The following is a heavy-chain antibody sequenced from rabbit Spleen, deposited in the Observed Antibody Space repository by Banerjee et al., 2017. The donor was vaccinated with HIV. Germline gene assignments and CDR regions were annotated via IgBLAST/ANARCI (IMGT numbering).Heavy chain of an antibody. CDR3: ARGSAAMTMVITGFYLNL. CDR1: AFSFNSNW. D-gene: IGHD2-1*01. V-gene: IGHV1S45*01. Sequence: QQQLEESGGDLVQPEGSLTLTCTASAFSFNSNWVCWVRQAPGKGLEWIACINVATGKPVYATWAKGRFTISRTSSTTVTLRMTSLTAADTATYFCARGSAAMTMVITGFYLNLWGPGTLVTVS. CDR2: INVATGKP. J-gene: IGHJ4*01.